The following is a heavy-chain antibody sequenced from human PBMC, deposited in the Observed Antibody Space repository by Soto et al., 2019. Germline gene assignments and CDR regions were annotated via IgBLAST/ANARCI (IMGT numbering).Heavy chain of an antibody. J-gene: IGHJ4*02. CDR1: GFSLSTSGVG. D-gene: IGHD3-10*01. CDR2: IYWDDDK. V-gene: IGHV2-5*02. Sequence: QITLKESGPTLVKPTQTLTLTCTFSGFSLSTSGVGVGWIRQPPGKALEWLALIYWDDDKRYSPSLKSRLTITKDTSQNQVVLTMTNVDPVDTATYYCARRRVTMVRGIIIRADYFDSWGQGTLVTVSS. CDR3: ARRRVTMVRGIIIRADYFDS.